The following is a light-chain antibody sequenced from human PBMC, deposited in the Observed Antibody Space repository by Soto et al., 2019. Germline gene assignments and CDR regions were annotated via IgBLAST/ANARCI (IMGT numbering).Light chain of an antibody. V-gene: IGKV3-20*01. CDR1: QTVSSY. CDR3: QHYDSLTIT. J-gene: IGKJ5*01. CDR2: DAS. Sequence: PWERATLSFRASQTVSSYLLWYQQKPGQAPRLLIYDASNRATGIPDRFSGSGSGTDFTLTISRLETEEFAVFDCQHYDSLTITFGQGTRREIK.